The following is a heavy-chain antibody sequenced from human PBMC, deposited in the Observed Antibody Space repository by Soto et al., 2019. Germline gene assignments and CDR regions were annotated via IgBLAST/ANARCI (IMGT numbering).Heavy chain of an antibody. D-gene: IGHD5-12*01. CDR1: GFTFSSYA. Sequence: GGSLRLSCAASGFTFSSYAMHWVRQAPGKGLEWVAVISYDGSNKYYADSVKGRFTISRDNSKNTLYLQMNSLRAEDTAVYYCARDGYDDAFDIWGQGTTVTVSS. V-gene: IGHV3-30-3*01. J-gene: IGHJ3*02. CDR3: ARDGYDDAFDI. CDR2: ISYDGSNK.